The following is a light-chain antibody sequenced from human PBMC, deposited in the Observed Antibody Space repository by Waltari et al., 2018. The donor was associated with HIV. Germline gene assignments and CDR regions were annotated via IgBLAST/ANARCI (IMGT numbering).Light chain of an antibody. CDR1: STDAGGFNY. J-gene: IGLJ1*01. Sequence: QSALTQPASVSGSPGQSITISCTGLSTDAGGFNYVSWYRQYPGKAPKVMIYDVNNRPSGVPDRFSGSKSGGTASLTISGLQAEDEGEYYCSSYTSGNKVVFGTGTKVTVL. CDR3: SSYTSGNKVV. V-gene: IGLV2-14*03. CDR2: DVN.